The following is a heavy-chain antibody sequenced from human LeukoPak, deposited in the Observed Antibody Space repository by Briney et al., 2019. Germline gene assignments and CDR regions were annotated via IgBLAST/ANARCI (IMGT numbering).Heavy chain of an antibody. CDR1: EYTFTGYY. Sequence: ASVKVSCKASEYTFTGYYMHWVRQAPGQGLEWMGWINPNSGGTNYAQKFQGRVTMTRDTSISTAYMELSRLRSDDTAVYYCARDAGYDILTGYFGAGDYWGQGTLVTVSS. J-gene: IGHJ4*02. D-gene: IGHD3-9*01. V-gene: IGHV1-2*02. CDR2: INPNSGGT. CDR3: ARDAGYDILTGYFGAGDY.